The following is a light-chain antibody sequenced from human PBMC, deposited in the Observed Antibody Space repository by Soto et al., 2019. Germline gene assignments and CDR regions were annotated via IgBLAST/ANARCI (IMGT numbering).Light chain of an antibody. Sequence: AIRMTQSPSSFSASTGDRVTLTCRATQGISNYLAWYQQKPGQAPKLLIYRASDLEIGVPSRFIGGGSGTNFSLTISYLQSEDFATYYCQQYNSFPQTFGQGTKLEI. CDR1: QGISNY. CDR2: RAS. CDR3: QQYNSFPQT. J-gene: IGKJ2*01. V-gene: IGKV1-8*01.